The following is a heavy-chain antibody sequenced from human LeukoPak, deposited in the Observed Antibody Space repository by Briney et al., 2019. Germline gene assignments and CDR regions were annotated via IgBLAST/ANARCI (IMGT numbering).Heavy chain of an antibody. V-gene: IGHV3-23*01. J-gene: IGHJ4*02. D-gene: IGHD2-2*01. CDR2: ISGSGGST. CDR3: AEGYCSSTSCFFDY. Sequence: PGGSLRLSCAASGFTFSSYAMSWVRQAPGKGLEWVSAISGSGGSTYYADSVKGRFTISRDNSKNTLYLQMNSLRAEDTAVYYCAEGYCSSTSCFFDYWGQGTLVTVSS. CDR1: GFTFSSYA.